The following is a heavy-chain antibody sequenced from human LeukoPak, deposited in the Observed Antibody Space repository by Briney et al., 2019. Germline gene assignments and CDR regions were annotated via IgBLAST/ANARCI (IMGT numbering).Heavy chain of an antibody. J-gene: IGHJ5*02. CDR2: IESGGSRT. D-gene: IGHD3-10*01. CDR1: GFTFSAYA. V-gene: IGHV3-23*03. Sequence: GGSLRLSCAASGFTFSAYAMSWVRQAPGKGLEWVSSIESGGSRTNYADSVKGRFTISKDNSKNTLSLQMNSLGVEDTAVYYCATDGGSGSYVWFDPWGQGTLVTVSS. CDR3: ATDGGSGSYVWFDP.